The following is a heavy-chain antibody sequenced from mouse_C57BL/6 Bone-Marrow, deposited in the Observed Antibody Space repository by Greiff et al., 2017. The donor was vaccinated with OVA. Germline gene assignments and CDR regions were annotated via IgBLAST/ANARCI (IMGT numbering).Heavy chain of an antibody. Sequence: EVKLMESGGGLVKPGGSMKLSCAASGFTFSSYAMSWVRQTPEKRLEWVATISDGGSYTYYPDNVKGRFTISRDNAKNNLYLQLGHLKSEDTAMYYCARERGLRQNYFDYWGQGTTLTVSS. CDR1: GFTFSSYA. D-gene: IGHD2-2*01. CDR3: ARERGLRQNYFDY. J-gene: IGHJ2*01. CDR2: ISDGGSYT. V-gene: IGHV5-4*01.